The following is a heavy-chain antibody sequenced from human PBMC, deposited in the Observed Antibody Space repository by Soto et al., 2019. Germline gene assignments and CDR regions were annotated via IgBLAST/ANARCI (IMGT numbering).Heavy chain of an antibody. Sequence: QDQLVQSGAEVKKPGASVKVSCKASGYTFSNYGISWVRQAPGQGLEWMWWICGYSSNTNYAQKFQGRVTLTTDTSTSTAYLDLRSMRSDDTAVYYCPRDWPGFCTSTNCRLGAFDTWGQGTMVTVAS. CDR3: PRDWPGFCTSTNCRLGAFDT. V-gene: IGHV1-18*01. CDR1: GYTFSNYG. J-gene: IGHJ3*02. CDR2: ICGYSSNT. D-gene: IGHD2-2*01.